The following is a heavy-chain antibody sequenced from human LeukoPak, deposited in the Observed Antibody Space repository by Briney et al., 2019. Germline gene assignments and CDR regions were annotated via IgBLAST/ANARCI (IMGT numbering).Heavy chain of an antibody. D-gene: IGHD3-22*01. CDR3: ARGPHYDSSGYYSFQH. V-gene: IGHV1-18*04. CDR1: GYTFTSYG. Sequence: GASVKVSCKASGYTFTSYGISWVRQAPGQGLEWMGWISAYNGNTNYAQKLQGRVTMTTDTSTSTAYMELRSLRSDDTAVYYCARGPHYDSSGYYSFQHWGQGTLVTVSS. CDR2: ISAYNGNT. J-gene: IGHJ1*01.